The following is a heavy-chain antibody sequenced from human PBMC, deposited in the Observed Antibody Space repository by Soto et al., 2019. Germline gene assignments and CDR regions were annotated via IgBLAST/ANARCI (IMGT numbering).Heavy chain of an antibody. CDR3: AREIPYTNIAAAGRLDY. D-gene: IGHD6-13*01. V-gene: IGHV4-4*02. J-gene: IGHJ4*02. CDR1: SGSISSSNW. CDR2: IYHSGST. Sequence: QVQLQESGPGLVKPSGTLSLTCAVSSGSISSSNWWSWVRQPPGKGLEWIGEIYHSGSTNYNPSLKSRVTISVDKSKNQFSLKLSSVTAADTAVYYCAREIPYTNIAAAGRLDYWGQGTLVTVSS.